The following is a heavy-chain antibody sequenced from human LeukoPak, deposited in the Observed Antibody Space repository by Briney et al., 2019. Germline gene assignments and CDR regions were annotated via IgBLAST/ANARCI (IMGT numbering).Heavy chain of an antibody. CDR2: VYPDGSP. CDR1: GGSISTHF. V-gene: IGHV4-4*07. D-gene: IGHD2/OR15-2a*01. CDR3: TRGLHTSLPFH. J-gene: IGHJ4*02. Sequence: SETLSLTCTVSGGSISTHFWSWLRQTAAKELEWIGRVYPDGSPNYNPSLESRVTMSRDTSQNQFSLKLSSVTAADTAVYYCTRGLHTSLPFHWGQGTRVTVSA.